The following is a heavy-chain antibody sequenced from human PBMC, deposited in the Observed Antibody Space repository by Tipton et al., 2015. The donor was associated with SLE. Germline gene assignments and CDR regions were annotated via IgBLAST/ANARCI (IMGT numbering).Heavy chain of an antibody. CDR3: ARDSRWLPDY. Sequence: GLVKPSQTLSLTCAISGDSVSTNSAAWTWIRQSPSRGLEWLGRTYYMSKWYNDYAVSVKSRIIINPDTSKNQFSLQLTSVTPEDTAVYYCARDSRWLPDYWGQGTLVTVSS. CDR2: TYYMSKWYN. J-gene: IGHJ4*02. V-gene: IGHV6-1*01. CDR1: GDSVSTNSAA. D-gene: IGHD5-12*01.